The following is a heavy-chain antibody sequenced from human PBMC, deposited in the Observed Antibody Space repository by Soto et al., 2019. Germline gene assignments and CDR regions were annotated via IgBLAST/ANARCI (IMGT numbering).Heavy chain of an antibody. V-gene: IGHV3-30-3*01. CDR2: ISYDGSNK. CDR1: GFTFSSYA. Sequence: LRLSCAASGFTFSSYAMHWVRQAPGKGLEWVAVISYDGSNKYYADSVKGRFTISRDNSKNTLYLQMNSLRAEDTAVYYCARDRRLLWFGEEDLWGQGTTVTVSS. J-gene: IGHJ6*02. CDR3: ARDRRLLWFGEEDL. D-gene: IGHD3-10*01.